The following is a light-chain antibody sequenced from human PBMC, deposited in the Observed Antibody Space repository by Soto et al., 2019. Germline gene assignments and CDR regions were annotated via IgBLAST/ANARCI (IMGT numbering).Light chain of an antibody. V-gene: IGLV3-21*04. CDR2: YDS. Sequence: SYELTQPPSVSVAPEKTATITCGGTNIGDKRVHWYRQKPGQAPVLLISYDSDRPSGIPERFSGSNSGNTATLTISRVEAGYEADYYCQVWDIMTDNYVFGGGTKLTVL. CDR1: NIGDKR. J-gene: IGLJ1*01. CDR3: QVWDIMTDNYV.